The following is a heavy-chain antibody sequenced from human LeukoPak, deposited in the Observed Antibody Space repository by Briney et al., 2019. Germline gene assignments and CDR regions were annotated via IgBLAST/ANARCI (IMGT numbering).Heavy chain of an antibody. V-gene: IGHV4-39*01. CDR1: GGSISSSSYY. Sequence: SETLSLTCTVSGGSISSSSYYWGWLRQPPGKGLEWIGSIYYSGSTYYNPSLKSPVTISVDTSKNQFSLKLSSVTAADTAVYYCARQTGYCSGGSCRGYWGQGTLVTVSS. J-gene: IGHJ4*02. CDR2: IYYSGST. D-gene: IGHD2-15*01. CDR3: ARQTGYCSGGSCRGY.